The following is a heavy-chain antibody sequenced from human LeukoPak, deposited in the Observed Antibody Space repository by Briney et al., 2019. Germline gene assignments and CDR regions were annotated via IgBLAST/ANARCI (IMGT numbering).Heavy chain of an antibody. Sequence: ASVKVSCKASGGTFSSYAISWVRQAPGQGLEWMGRIIPIFGTANYAQKFQGRVTITTDESTSTAYMELSSLRSEDTAVYYCGSGSYYNWLDPWGQGTLVTVSS. V-gene: IGHV1-69*05. D-gene: IGHD3-10*01. CDR1: GGTFSSYA. J-gene: IGHJ5*02. CDR3: GSGSYYNWLDP. CDR2: IIPIFGTA.